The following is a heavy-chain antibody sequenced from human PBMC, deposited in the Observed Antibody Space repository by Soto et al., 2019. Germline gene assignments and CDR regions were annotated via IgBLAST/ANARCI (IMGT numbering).Heavy chain of an antibody. Sequence: GGSLRLSCAASGFTFSSYSMNWVRQAPGKGLEWVSYISSSSSTIYYADSVKGRFTISRDNAKNSLYLQMNSLRAEDTAVYYCAREGRTSDLSSYYYYYMDVWGKGTTVTVSS. CDR2: ISSSSSTI. CDR1: GFTFSSYS. CDR3: AREGRTSDLSSYYYYYMDV. J-gene: IGHJ6*03. D-gene: IGHD2-2*01. V-gene: IGHV3-48*01.